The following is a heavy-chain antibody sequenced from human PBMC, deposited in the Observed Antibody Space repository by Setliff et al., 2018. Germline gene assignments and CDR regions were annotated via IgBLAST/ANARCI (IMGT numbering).Heavy chain of an antibody. D-gene: IGHD6-19*01. J-gene: IGHJ5*02. CDR3: ARATRDSDGWYYEYSWFDP. CDR1: GYTFNNYF. Sequence: GASVKVSCKASGYTFNNYFLHWVRQAPGQGLEWMGRFHPYSGHTNYAQNFQGRVTMTMDASITTVYMELSRLTSDDTAVYYCARATRDSDGWYYEYSWFDPWGQGTLVTVSS. V-gene: IGHV1-2*06. CDR2: FHPYSGHT.